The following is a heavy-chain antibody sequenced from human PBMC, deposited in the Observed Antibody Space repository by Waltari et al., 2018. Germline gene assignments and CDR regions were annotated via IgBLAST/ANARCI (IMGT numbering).Heavy chain of an antibody. CDR3: ARDLPLGYYDSSGYLILYYYGMDV. D-gene: IGHD3-22*01. CDR1: GGSISSGGYY. CDR2: IYHSGST. J-gene: IGHJ6*02. Sequence: TVSGGSISSGGYYWSWIRQHPGKGLEWIGYIYHSGSTYYNPSLKSRVTISVDRSKNQFSPKLSSVTAADTAVYYCARDLPLGYYDSSGYLILYYYGMDVWGQGTTVTVSS. V-gene: IGHV4-30-2*01.